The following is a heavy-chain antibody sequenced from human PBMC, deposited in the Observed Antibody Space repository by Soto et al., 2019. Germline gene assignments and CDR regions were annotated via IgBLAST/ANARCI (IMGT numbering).Heavy chain of an antibody. CDR1: GDAFTNYI. D-gene: IGHD1-26*01. Sequence: QVQLVQSGAEVKKPGSSVKVSCKASGDAFTNYIFDWVRQAPGQGLEWMGGIIPMFGTPKYAQTFQDRVTISAEVSTGTAYLELTSLRFDDTAVYYCARGRDQPPVGLYFDSWGEGTRVTVSS. CDR3: ARGRDQPPVGLYFDS. V-gene: IGHV1-69*01. CDR2: IIPMFGTP. J-gene: IGHJ4*02.